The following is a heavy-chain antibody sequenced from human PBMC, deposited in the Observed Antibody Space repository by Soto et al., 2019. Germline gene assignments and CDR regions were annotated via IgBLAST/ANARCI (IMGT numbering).Heavy chain of an antibody. CDR2: ISYDGSNK. J-gene: IGHJ6*02. Sequence: QVQLVESGGGVVQPGRSLRLSCAASGFTFSSYGMHWVRQAPGKGLEWVAVISYDGSNKYYADSVKGRFTISRDNSKNTLYLHMLSLRAADPAVYYCAKDGGGVDFSSGFSPAYYYYGLDFWGQGTTVTVSS. D-gene: IGHD3-3*01. CDR3: AKDGGGVDFSSGFSPAYYYYGLDF. CDR1: GFTFSSYG. V-gene: IGHV3-30*18.